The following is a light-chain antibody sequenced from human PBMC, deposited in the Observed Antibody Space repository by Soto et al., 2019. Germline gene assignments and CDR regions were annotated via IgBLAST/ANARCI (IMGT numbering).Light chain of an antibody. J-gene: IGLJ2*01. Sequence: SYELTQSPSVSVSPGQTVSITCSGDKLGNNYVCWYQQRPGQSPVLVIFQNTKRPSGIPDRFSGSNSGNTATLTISGTQAMDEADYYCQTWDNSIVVFGGGTKLTVL. V-gene: IGLV3-1*01. CDR3: QTWDNSIVV. CDR1: KLGNNY. CDR2: QNT.